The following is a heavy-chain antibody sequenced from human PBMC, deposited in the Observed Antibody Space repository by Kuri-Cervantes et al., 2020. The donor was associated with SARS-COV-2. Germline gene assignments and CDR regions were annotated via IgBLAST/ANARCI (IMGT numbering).Heavy chain of an antibody. CDR1: GFTFSDYY. CDR3: AREITGYSSGWSLYWYFDL. Sequence: GESLKISCAASGFTFSDYYMSWIRQAPGKGLEWVSYISSSGSTIYYADSVKGRFTISRDNAKNSLYLQMNSLRAEDTAVYYCAREITGYSSGWSLYWYFDLWGRGTLVTVSS. V-gene: IGHV3-11*01. J-gene: IGHJ2*01. CDR2: ISSSGSTI. D-gene: IGHD6-19*01.